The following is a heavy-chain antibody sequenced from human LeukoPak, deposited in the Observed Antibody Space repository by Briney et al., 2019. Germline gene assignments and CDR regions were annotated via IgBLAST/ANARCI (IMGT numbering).Heavy chain of an antibody. Sequence: GGSLRLSCAASGFTFSSYWMHWVRQVSGKGLVWVSRISPDGSSTTYADSVKGRFTISRDNSKNTLYLQMNSLRAEDTAVYYCAKDLGYCSSTSCQPAYHFDYWGQGTLVTVSS. V-gene: IGHV3-74*01. CDR3: AKDLGYCSSTSCQPAYHFDY. CDR1: GFTFSSYW. D-gene: IGHD2-2*01. CDR2: ISPDGSST. J-gene: IGHJ4*02.